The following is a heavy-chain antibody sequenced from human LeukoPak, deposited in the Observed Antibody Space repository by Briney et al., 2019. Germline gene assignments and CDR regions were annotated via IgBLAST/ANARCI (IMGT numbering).Heavy chain of an antibody. CDR2: ISYDGSQK. D-gene: IGHD6-13*01. J-gene: IGHJ4*02. Sequence: GRSLRLSCAASGFTFSSYGMHWVRQAPGKGLEWVAVISYDGSQKYYADSVTGRFTISRDNSKNTVYLHMNSLRAEDTAVFYCARANSSSWHYFDDWGQGTLVTVSS. CDR1: GFTFSSYG. V-gene: IGHV3-30*03. CDR3: ARANSSSWHYFDD.